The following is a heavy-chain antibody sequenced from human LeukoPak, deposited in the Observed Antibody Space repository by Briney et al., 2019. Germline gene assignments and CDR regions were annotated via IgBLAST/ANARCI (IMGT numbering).Heavy chain of an antibody. D-gene: IGHD6-13*01. V-gene: IGHV3-48*04. CDR3: ARDQGYSSSWSEYYFDY. J-gene: IGHJ4*02. CDR1: GFTFSSYS. CDR2: ISSSSSTI. Sequence: GGSLRLSCAASGFTFSSYSMNWVRQAPGKGLEWVSYISSSSSTIYYADSVKGRFTISRDNAKNSLYPQMNSLRAEDTAVYYCARDQGYSSSWSEYYFDYWGQGTLVTVSS.